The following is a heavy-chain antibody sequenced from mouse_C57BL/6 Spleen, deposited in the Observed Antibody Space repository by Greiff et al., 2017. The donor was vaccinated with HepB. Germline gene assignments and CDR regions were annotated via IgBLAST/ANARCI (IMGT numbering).Heavy chain of an antibody. CDR3: APSYYSNYVAWFAY. D-gene: IGHD2-5*01. Sequence: VQLQQSGPELVKPGASVKISCKASGYAFSSSWMNWVKQRPGKGLEWIGRIYPGDGDTNYNGKFKGKATLTADKSSSTAYMQLSSLTSEDSAVYFCAPSYYSNYVAWFAYWGQGTLVTVSA. J-gene: IGHJ3*01. CDR1: GYAFSSSW. V-gene: IGHV1-82*01. CDR2: IYPGDGDT.